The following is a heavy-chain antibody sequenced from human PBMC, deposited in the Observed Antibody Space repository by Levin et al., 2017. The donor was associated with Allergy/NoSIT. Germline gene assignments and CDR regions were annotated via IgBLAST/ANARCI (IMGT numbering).Heavy chain of an antibody. CDR1: GFTFSDYY. D-gene: IGHD2-2*01. CDR2: ISSSSSYT. V-gene: IGHV3-11*05. J-gene: IGHJ4*02. Sequence: GGSLRLSCAASGFTFSDYYMSWIRQAPGKGLEWVSYISSSSSYTNYADSVKGRFTISRDNAKNSLYLQMNSLRAEDTAVYYCARDRYCSSTSCYPDYWGQGTLVTVSS. CDR3: ARDRYCSSTSCYPDY.